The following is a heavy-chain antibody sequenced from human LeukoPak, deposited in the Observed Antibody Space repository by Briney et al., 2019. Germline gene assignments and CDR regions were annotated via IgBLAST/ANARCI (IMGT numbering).Heavy chain of an antibody. CDR3: ARDLSQWLPKAQPDY. D-gene: IGHD6-19*01. Sequence: GASVKVSCKASGGTFSTNTMTWVRQAPGQGLEWMGWINPNSGGTNYAQKFQGRVTMTRDTSISTAYMELSRLRSDDTAVYYCARDLSQWLPKAQPDYWGQGTLVTVSS. V-gene: IGHV1-2*02. J-gene: IGHJ4*02. CDR1: GGTFSTNT. CDR2: INPNSGGT.